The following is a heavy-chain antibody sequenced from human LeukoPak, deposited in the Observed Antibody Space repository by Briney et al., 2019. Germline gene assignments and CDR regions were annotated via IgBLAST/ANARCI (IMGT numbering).Heavy chain of an antibody. CDR2: IYTSGST. CDR1: GGSISTYH. Sequence: SGSLSLTCTVSGGSISTYHWSWIRQPPGKGLEWIGYIYTSGSTRYNPSLNSRVTISVDTSKNQFSLKLSSVTAADTAVYYCARRITYMDVWGNGTTVTVSS. D-gene: IGHD3-10*01. V-gene: IGHV4-4*08. CDR3: ARRITYMDV. J-gene: IGHJ6*03.